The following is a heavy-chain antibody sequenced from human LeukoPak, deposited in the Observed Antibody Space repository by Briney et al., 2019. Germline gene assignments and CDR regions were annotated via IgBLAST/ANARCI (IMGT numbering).Heavy chain of an antibody. Sequence: GGSLRLSCAASGFTLSSYWMHWVRQVPGKGLEWVSYISSSGSTIYYADSVKGRFTISRDNAKNSLYLQMNSLRAEDTAVYYCALIGRGGYVYEDYWGQGTLVTVSS. CDR3: ALIGRGGYVYEDY. CDR1: GFTLSSYW. V-gene: IGHV3-48*04. J-gene: IGHJ4*02. D-gene: IGHD5-12*01. CDR2: ISSSGSTI.